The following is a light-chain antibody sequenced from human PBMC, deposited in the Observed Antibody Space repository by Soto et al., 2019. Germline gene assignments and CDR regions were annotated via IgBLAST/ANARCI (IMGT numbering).Light chain of an antibody. J-gene: IGKJ5*01. CDR2: AAS. CDR3: QQDNSFPIT. V-gene: IGKV1-12*01. CDR1: QGISSW. Sequence: DIQMTQSPSSVSASVGDRVTITCRASQGISSWLAWYQKKPGKAPTHLIYAASSLQSGVPSRFSGSESGTDFTLTLSSLQPEDCAIYFCQQDNSFPITFGPGTRLEN.